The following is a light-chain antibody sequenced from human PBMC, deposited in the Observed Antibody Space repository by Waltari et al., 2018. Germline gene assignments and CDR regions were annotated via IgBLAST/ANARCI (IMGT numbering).Light chain of an antibody. Sequence: EVVMTQSPATLSVFPGESATLSCRASQTVATNLAWYQQRPGQAPRLLIFDASTRAPSVPAKFSGCGSGTEFTLTIRSLQSEDSAIYYCQQYNRWPPITFGQGTRLEI. CDR3: QQYNRWPPIT. CDR1: QTVATN. V-gene: IGKV3-15*01. J-gene: IGKJ5*01. CDR2: DAS.